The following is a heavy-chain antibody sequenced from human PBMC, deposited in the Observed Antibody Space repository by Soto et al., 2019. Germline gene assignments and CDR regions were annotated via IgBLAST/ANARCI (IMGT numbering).Heavy chain of an antibody. CDR3: ARKYSSSWMGNWFDP. CDR1: GVSFSSNISA. CDR2: TYYRSKWYN. Sequence: QPVSRTYSISGVSFSSNISAWNCIRQSPSRGLEWLGRTYYRSKWYNDYAVSVKSRITINPDTSKNQFSLQLNSVTPEDTAVYYCARKYSSSWMGNWFDPRGQATLVTVSS. V-gene: IGHV6-1*01. J-gene: IGHJ5*02. D-gene: IGHD6-13*01.